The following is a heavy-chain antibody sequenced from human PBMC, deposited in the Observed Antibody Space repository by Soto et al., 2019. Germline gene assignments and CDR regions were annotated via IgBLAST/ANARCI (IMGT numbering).Heavy chain of an antibody. D-gene: IGHD3-10*01. V-gene: IGHV1-24*01. J-gene: IGHJ3*02. CDR2: FDPEDGET. Sequence: KGLEWMGGFDPEDGETIYAQKFQGRVTMTEDTSTDTAYMELSSLRSEDTAVYYCATDLYGSGSSSDAFDIWGQGTMVTVSS. CDR3: ATDLYGSGSSSDAFDI.